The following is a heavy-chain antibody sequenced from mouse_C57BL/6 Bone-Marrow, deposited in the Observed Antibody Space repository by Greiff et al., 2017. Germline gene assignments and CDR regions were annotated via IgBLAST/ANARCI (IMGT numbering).Heavy chain of an antibody. CDR2: IHPNSGST. V-gene: IGHV1-64*01. Sequence: QVQLQQPGAELVKPGASVKLSCKASGYTFTSYWMHWVKQRPGQGLEWIGMIHPNSGSTNYNEKFKSKATLTVDKSSSTAYMQLSSLTSEDSAVYYCARDYSNDEAMDYWGQGTSVTVSS. D-gene: IGHD2-12*01. J-gene: IGHJ4*01. CDR3: ARDYSNDEAMDY. CDR1: GYTFTSYW.